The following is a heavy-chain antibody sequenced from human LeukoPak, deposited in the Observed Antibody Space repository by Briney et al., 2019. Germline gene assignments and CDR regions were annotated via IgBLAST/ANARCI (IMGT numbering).Heavy chain of an antibody. Sequence: GGSLRLSCAASGFTVSSNEMSWVRQAPGKGLEWVSSISGGSTYYADSRKGRFTISRDNSKNTLHLQMNSLRAEDTAVYYCARVILVEGDQIRYYYYYYMDVWGKGTTVTVSS. CDR2: ISGGST. CDR1: GFTVSSNE. J-gene: IGHJ6*03. D-gene: IGHD2-15*01. V-gene: IGHV3-38-3*01. CDR3: ARVILVEGDQIRYYYYYYMDV.